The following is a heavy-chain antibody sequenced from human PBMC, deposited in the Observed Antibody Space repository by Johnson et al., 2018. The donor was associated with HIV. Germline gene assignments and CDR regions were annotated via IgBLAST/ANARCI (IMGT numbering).Heavy chain of an antibody. CDR1: GFTFSSYA. Sequence: EVQVVESGGGLVQPGGSLRLSCAASGFTFSSYAMHWVRQAPGKGLEYVSAISSNGGSTYYANSVKGRFTISRDNSKNTLYLQMGSLRAEDMAVYYCARAVGAPRAYEDDAFDIWGQGTMVTVSS. CDR3: ARAVGAPRAYEDDAFDI. CDR2: ISSNGGST. J-gene: IGHJ3*02. V-gene: IGHV3-64*01. D-gene: IGHD1-26*01.